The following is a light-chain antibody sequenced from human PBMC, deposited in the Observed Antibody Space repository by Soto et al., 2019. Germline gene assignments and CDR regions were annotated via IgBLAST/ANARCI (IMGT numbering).Light chain of an antibody. Sequence: DIQMTQSPSSLSASVGDRVSITCRASQSIRSHLNWFQHKPGKAPKVLIYGASRLQGGVPSRFSGSGSGTDFTLTIKSLQPEDFAPYYCQQSFSSPFTFGPGTKVDVK. CDR3: QQSFSSPFT. CDR1: QSIRSH. V-gene: IGKV1-39*01. CDR2: GAS. J-gene: IGKJ3*01.